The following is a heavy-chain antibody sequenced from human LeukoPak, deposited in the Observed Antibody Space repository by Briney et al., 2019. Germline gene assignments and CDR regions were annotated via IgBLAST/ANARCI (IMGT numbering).Heavy chain of an antibody. D-gene: IGHD3-10*01. CDR1: GFTFSSYS. CDR3: ARARITMVRGVISNEGCFDY. Sequence: GGSLRLSCAASGFTFSSYSMNWVRPAPGKGLEWVSSISSSSSYIYYADSVKGRFTISRDKAKNSLYLQMNSLRAEDTAVYYCARARITMVRGVISNEGCFDYWGQGTLVTVSS. CDR2: ISSSSSYI. J-gene: IGHJ4*02. V-gene: IGHV3-21*01.